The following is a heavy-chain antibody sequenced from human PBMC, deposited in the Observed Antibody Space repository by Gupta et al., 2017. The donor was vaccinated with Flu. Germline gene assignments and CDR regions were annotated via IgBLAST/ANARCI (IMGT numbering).Heavy chain of an antibody. CDR3: ARGSNYYDRSGYYFFDS. D-gene: IGHD3-22*01. V-gene: IGHV4-4*02. J-gene: IGHJ4*02. Sequence: QVQLQESGPGLVEPSGTLSLTCAVSGGSIRNNNWWSWVRQPPGKGLEWIGEIYHSGDTNYNPSLKSRVTLSVDTSKNQFSLTLTSVTAADTAMFYCARGSNYYDRSGYYFFDSWGQGTLVTVSS. CDR1: GGSIRNNNW. CDR2: IYHSGDT.